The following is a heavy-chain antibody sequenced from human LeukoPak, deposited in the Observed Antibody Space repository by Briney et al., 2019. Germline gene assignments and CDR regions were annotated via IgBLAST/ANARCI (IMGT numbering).Heavy chain of an antibody. J-gene: IGHJ5*02. D-gene: IGHD3-3*01. CDR2: IYTSGST. CDR3: ARDAPFITIVGGGRESWFDP. Sequence: SETLSLTCAVSGGSISSYYWSWIRQPAGKGLEWIGRIYTSGSTNYNPSLKSRVTMSVDTSKNQFSLKLSSVTAADTAVYYCARDAPFITIVGGGRESWFDPWGQGTLVTVSS. V-gene: IGHV4-4*07. CDR1: GGSISSYY.